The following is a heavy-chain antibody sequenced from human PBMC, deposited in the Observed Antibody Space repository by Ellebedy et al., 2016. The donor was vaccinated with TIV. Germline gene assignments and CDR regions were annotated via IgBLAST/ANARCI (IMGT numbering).Heavy chain of an antibody. CDR1: GASITTRNSY. V-gene: IGHV4-39*01. CDR2: MSHNGSS. Sequence: MPSETLSLTCTVSGASITTRNSYWDWIRQPPGKGLEWIATMSHNGSSSYKPSLKSRVTISVDTSKNQFSMKLTSVTAADTGIYFCATRGAVAGRIEYWGQGTLVTVSS. D-gene: IGHD6-19*01. CDR3: ATRGAVAGRIEY. J-gene: IGHJ4*01.